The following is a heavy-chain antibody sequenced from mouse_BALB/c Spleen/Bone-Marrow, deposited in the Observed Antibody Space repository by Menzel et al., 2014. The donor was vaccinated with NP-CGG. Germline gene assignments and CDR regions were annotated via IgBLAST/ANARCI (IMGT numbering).Heavy chain of an antibody. Sequence: VQLQQSGPELVKPGASMQLSCKASGYSFAGYTMNWVKQSHGKNLEWIGLIIPYNGGSSYNQKFKGKATLTVDKSSSTAYMELLSLASVDSAVYYCAGEGYGSSYGFAYWGQGTLVTVSA. CDR3: AGEGYGSSYGFAY. J-gene: IGHJ3*01. CDR2: IIPYNGGS. D-gene: IGHD1-1*01. CDR1: GYSFAGYT. V-gene: IGHV1-31*01.